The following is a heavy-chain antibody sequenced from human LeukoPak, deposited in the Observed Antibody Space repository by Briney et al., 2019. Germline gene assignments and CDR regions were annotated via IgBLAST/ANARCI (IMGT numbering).Heavy chain of an antibody. V-gene: IGHV3-33*06. J-gene: IGHJ6*02. CDR3: AKQAYGDYVYYYYGMDV. D-gene: IGHD4-17*01. Sequence: GGSLRLSCAASGFTFSTYGMHWVRQAPGKGLEWVAVIWRDGSRKYYGESVKGRFTISKDNSKNTLYLQMNSLRAEDTAVYYCAKQAYGDYVYYYYGMDVWGQGTTVTVSS. CDR2: IWRDGSRK. CDR1: GFTFSTYG.